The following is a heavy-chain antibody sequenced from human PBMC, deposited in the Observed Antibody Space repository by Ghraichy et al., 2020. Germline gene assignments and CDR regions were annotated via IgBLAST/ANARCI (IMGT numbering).Heavy chain of an antibody. J-gene: IGHJ4*02. CDR2: TYYRSKWYA. V-gene: IGHV6-1*01. CDR3: ARDRYDSSGYFEGFDY. CDR1: GDSVSSNSAA. Sequence: PTLSLTCAISGDSVSSNSAAWNWIRQSPSRGLEWLGRTYYRSKWYADYAPSVKSRITINPDTSKNQFSLQLNSVTPEDTAVYYCARDRYDSSGYFEGFDYWGQGTLVTVSS. D-gene: IGHD3-22*01.